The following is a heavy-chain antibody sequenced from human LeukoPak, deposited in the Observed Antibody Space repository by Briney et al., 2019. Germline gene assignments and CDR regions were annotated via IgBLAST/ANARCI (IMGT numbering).Heavy chain of an antibody. D-gene: IGHD4-17*01. CDR1: GGSISSSSYY. CDR3: ASRNYGDYVGRLRFDY. V-gene: IGHV4-39*01. J-gene: IGHJ4*02. Sequence: SETLSLTCTVSGGSISSSSYYWGWIRRPPGKGLEWIGSIYYSGSTYYNPSLKSRVTISVVTSKNQFSLKLSSVTAADTAVYYCASRNYGDYVGRLRFDYWGQGTLVTVSS. CDR2: IYYSGST.